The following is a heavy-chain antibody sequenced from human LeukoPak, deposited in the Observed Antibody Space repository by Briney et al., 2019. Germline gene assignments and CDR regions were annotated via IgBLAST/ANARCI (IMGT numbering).Heavy chain of an antibody. Sequence: GGSLGLSCAASGFTVSSNYMIWVRQAPGKGLEWVSAIYSSGSTYYADSVKGRFTPARDNSKNTLYLQMTSLRAEDTAVYYCAGNIAATAEGGTFDYWGQGTLGTVSS. D-gene: IGHD6-13*01. V-gene: IGHV3-53*01. CDR2: IYSSGST. CDR1: GFTVSSNY. CDR3: AGNIAATAEGGTFDY. J-gene: IGHJ4*02.